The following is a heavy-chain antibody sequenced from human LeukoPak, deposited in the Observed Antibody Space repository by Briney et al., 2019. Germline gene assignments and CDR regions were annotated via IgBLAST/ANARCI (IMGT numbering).Heavy chain of an antibody. J-gene: IGHJ6*02. CDR2: INAGNGNT. CDR1: GYTFTSYA. CDR3: ARNPAAASFYYYYAMDV. D-gene: IGHD6-13*01. Sequence: ASVKVSCKASGYTFTSYAMHWVRQAPGQRLEWMGWINAGNGNTKYSQKFQGRVTITRDTSASTAYMELSSLRSEDTAVYYCARNPAAASFYYYYAMDVWGQGTTVTVSS. V-gene: IGHV1-3*01.